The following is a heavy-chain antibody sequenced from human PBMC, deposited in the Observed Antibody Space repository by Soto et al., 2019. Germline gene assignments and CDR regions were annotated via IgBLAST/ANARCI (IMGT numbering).Heavy chain of an antibody. J-gene: IGHJ4*02. V-gene: IGHV2-5*02. D-gene: IGHD3-9*01. CDR3: AHTPAYDISTGYYPFDS. Sequence: SGPTAGEPTQTLTLTCTFSGFSLSTRGVGVAWIRQPPGKALEWLALIYWDDAKRYSPSLKTRLDITKDTSKNQVVLTLTNVDPVDTATYYCAHTPAYDISTGYYPFDSWGQGALVTVSS. CDR2: IYWDDAK. CDR1: GFSLSTRGVG.